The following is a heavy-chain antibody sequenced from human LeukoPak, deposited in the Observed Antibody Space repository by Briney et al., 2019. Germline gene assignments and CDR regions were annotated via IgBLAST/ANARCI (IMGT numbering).Heavy chain of an antibody. CDR1: GFIFSNLC. D-gene: IGHD6-19*01. V-gene: IGHV3-30*18. CDR2: IVYAGHNT. J-gene: IGHJ4*02. CDR3: AKDRGSGHMDY. Sequence: PGRSLRLSCAASGFIFSNLCVHWVRLAPGKGVVWDAVIVYAGHNTYYAHSVTGRFSISRNESKHTLFLQMNTLTAEDTAVSYCAKDRGSGHMDYWGQGTLVTVSS.